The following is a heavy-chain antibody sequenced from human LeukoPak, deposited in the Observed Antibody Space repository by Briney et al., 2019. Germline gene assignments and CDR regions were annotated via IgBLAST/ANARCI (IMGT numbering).Heavy chain of an antibody. V-gene: IGHV3-21*04. D-gene: IGHD6-13*01. CDR2: ISRSSNYI. CDR3: ARSYSSTWKFAFDI. J-gene: IGHJ3*02. CDR1: GFTFSTYS. Sequence: GGSLRLSCVGSGFTFSTYSMTWVRQAPGKGLEWVAFISRSSNYIHYADSVKGRFTISRDNAKNSLYLQMNSLRAEDMALYYCARSYSSTWKFAFDIWGRGTMVTVSS.